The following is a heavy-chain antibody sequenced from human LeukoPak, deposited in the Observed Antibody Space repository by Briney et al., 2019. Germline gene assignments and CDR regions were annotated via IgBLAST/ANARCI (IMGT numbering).Heavy chain of an antibody. CDR1: GGSISSYY. Sequence: PSETLSLTCTVSGGSISSYYWSWIRQPPGKGLEWIGYIYYSGSTNYNPSLKSRVTISVDTSKNQFSLKLSSVTAADTAVYYCARHGNYYDSSGYYLDAFDIWGQGTMVTVSS. CDR3: ARHGNYYDSSGYYLDAFDI. D-gene: IGHD3-22*01. J-gene: IGHJ3*02. CDR2: IYYSGST. V-gene: IGHV4-59*08.